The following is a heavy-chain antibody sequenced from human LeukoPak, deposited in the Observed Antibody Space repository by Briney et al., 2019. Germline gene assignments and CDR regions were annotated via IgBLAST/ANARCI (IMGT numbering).Heavy chain of an antibody. CDR2: ISGSGGST. J-gene: IGHJ6*02. CDR3: AKGDGETYYYYYGMDV. Sequence: GGSLRLSCAASGFTFSSYAMSWVRQAPGKGLEWVSAISGSGGSTYYADFVKGRFTISRDNSKNTLYLQMNSLRAEDTAVYYCAKGDGETYYYYYGMDVWGQGTTVTVSS. V-gene: IGHV3-23*01. CDR1: GFTFSSYA. D-gene: IGHD4-17*01.